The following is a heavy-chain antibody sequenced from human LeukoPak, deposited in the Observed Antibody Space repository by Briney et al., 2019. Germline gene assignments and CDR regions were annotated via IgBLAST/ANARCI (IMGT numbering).Heavy chain of an antibody. J-gene: IGHJ5*02. V-gene: IGHV1-46*01. CDR3: ARGYSSDNWFDP. Sequence: GASVKVSCKAPGYTFTSYYMHWVRQAPGQGLEWMGIINPSGGSTGYAQKFQGRVTMTRDTSTSTVYMELSSLRSEDTAVYYCARGYSSDNWFDPWGQGTLVTVSS. CDR2: INPSGGST. CDR1: GYTFTSYY. D-gene: IGHD6-25*01.